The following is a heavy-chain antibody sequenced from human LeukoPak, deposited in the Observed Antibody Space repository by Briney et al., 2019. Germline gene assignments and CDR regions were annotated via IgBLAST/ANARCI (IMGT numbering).Heavy chain of an antibody. Sequence: GRSLRLSCAASGFTFSSYSMNWVRQAPGKGLEWVSYISSSSSTIYYADSVKGRFTISRDNAKNSLYLQMNSLRAEDTAVYYCARDPSSSGVYWGQGTLVTVSS. CDR1: GFTFSSYS. J-gene: IGHJ4*02. CDR3: ARDPSSSGVY. D-gene: IGHD6-6*01. V-gene: IGHV3-48*01. CDR2: ISSSSSTI.